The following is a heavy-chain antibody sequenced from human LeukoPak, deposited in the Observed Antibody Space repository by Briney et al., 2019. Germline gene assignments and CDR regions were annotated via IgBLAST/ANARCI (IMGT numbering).Heavy chain of an antibody. CDR2: INHSGST. CDR1: GGSISSYY. CDR3: ARNRYYYGSGNYGVPNWFDP. Sequence: SETLSLTCTVSGGSISSYYWSWIRQPAGKGLEWIGEINHSGSTNYNPSLKSRVTISVDTSKNQFSLNLTSVTAADTAVYYCARNRYYYGSGNYGVPNWFDPWGQGTLVTVSS. V-gene: IGHV4-34*01. D-gene: IGHD3-10*01. J-gene: IGHJ5*02.